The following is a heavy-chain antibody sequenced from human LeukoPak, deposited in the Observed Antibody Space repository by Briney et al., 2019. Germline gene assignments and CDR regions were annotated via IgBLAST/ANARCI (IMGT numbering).Heavy chain of an antibody. CDR1: GFTFSRYW. Sequence: GGSLRLSCAASGFTFSRYWRHWVRQAPGKGLVWVSRISTDGSSTSYADSVKGRFIISRDDAKNTQYLQMNSLRAEDTAVYYCARPLLGATLAFDIWGRGTMVTVSS. D-gene: IGHD1-26*01. J-gene: IGHJ3*02. CDR3: ARPLLGATLAFDI. CDR2: ISTDGSST. V-gene: IGHV3-74*01.